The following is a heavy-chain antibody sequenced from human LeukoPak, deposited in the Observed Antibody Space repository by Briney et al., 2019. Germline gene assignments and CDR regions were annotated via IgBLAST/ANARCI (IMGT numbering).Heavy chain of an antibody. CDR1: GGSMRNSY. CDR2: IFYSGTY. D-gene: IGHD5-24*01. CDR3: AEEDRDNYYFDS. J-gene: IGHJ4*02. Sequence: PSETLSLTCTVSGGSMRNSYWSWIRQPPGKGLEWIGYIFYSGTYNYNPSLKSRLTISIDTSKNQFSLRLSSVTAADTAVYYCAEEDRDNYYFDSWGQGTLVTVSS. V-gene: IGHV4-59*01.